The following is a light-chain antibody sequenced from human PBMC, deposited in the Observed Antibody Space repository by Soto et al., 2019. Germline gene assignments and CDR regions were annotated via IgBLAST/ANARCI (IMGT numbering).Light chain of an antibody. CDR3: QQYNNWPWT. CDR2: SAS. V-gene: IGKV3-15*01. J-gene: IGKJ1*01. CDR1: QSISDT. Sequence: MVMTQSPATLSVSRRVVGRVSFMASQSISDTLAWYQQKPGQAPRLLIYSASRGATGFPARFSGSGSGTDFTLTISSLQSEDFAVYYCQQYNNWPWTFGQGTKVDIK.